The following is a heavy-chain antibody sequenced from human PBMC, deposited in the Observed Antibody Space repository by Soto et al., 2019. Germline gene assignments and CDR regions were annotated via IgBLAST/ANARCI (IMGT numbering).Heavy chain of an antibody. V-gene: IGHV3-21*01. CDR2: VSSSSTYI. D-gene: IGHD6-13*01. J-gene: IGHJ4*02. CDR1: GFTFSSYT. CDR3: ARGSHSTTWYGGQFDY. Sequence: EVQLVDSGGGLVKPGGSLRLSCAASGFTFSSYTMNWVRQAPWKGLEWVSSVSSSSTYIYYADSVKGRFTISRDNAKNSLYLQMNSLRAEDTAIYYCARGSHSTTWYGGQFDYWGQGTLVTVSS.